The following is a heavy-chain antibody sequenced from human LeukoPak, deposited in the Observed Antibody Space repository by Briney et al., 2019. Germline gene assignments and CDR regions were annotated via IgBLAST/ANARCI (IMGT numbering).Heavy chain of an antibody. CDR3: AKGRSIAAPSTD. CDR1: GFTFSNYA. D-gene: IGHD6-6*01. Sequence: PGGSLRLSCAASGFTFSNYAMSWVRQAPGKGLEWVSTISGSGGSTYYADSVKGRFTISRENSKNTLYLQMNSLRAEDTAVYYCAKGRSIAAPSTDWGQGTLVTVSS. V-gene: IGHV3-23*01. J-gene: IGHJ4*02. CDR2: ISGSGGST.